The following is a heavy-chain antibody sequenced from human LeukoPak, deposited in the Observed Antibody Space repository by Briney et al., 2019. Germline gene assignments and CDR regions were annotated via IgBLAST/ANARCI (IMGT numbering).Heavy chain of an antibody. V-gene: IGHV1-46*01. D-gene: IGHD5-18*01. CDR3: ARDSYGYVFDY. J-gene: IGHJ4*02. CDR1: GYTFTSYY. Sequence: ASVKVSCKASGYTFTSYYIHWVRLAPGQGLEWMGIVNPSGGSTSYAQKFQGRVTMTRDTSTSTVYMELSSLRSEDTAIYSCARDSYGYVFDYWGQGTLVTVSS. CDR2: VNPSGGST.